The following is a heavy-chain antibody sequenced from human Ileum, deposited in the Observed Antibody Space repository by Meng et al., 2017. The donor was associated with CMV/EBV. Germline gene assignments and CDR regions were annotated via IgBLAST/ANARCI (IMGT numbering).Heavy chain of an antibody. CDR3: ARLPISGYYYYMDV. V-gene: IGHV4-30-4*01. Sequence: QVQPQGSGPGLVKPSQTVSLPCTVPGGSITSADYYWSWIRQPPGKGLEWIGYIFYSGNTYYNPPLKSRLTISVDTSENQFSLKLNSVTAADTAVYYCARLPISGYYYYMDVWGKGTTVTVSS. D-gene: IGHD2-2*02. CDR2: IFYSGNT. J-gene: IGHJ6*03. CDR1: GGSITSADYY.